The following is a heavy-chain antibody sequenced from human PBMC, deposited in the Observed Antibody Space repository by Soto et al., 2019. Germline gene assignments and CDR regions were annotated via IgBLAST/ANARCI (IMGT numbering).Heavy chain of an antibody. D-gene: IGHD3-3*01. V-gene: IGHV4-59*01. J-gene: IGHJ6*02. Sequence: SETLSLTCTVSGGSISSYYWSWIRQPPGKGLEWIGYIYYSGSTNYNPSLKSRVTISVDTSKNQFSLKLSSVTAADTAVYYCARDLYDFWSGYWHPYGMDVWGQGTTVTVSS. CDR3: ARDLYDFWSGYWHPYGMDV. CDR1: GGSISSYY. CDR2: IYYSGST.